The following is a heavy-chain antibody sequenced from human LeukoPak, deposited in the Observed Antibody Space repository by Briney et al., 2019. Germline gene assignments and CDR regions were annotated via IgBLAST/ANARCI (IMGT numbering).Heavy chain of an antibody. D-gene: IGHD4-17*01. CDR3: ARHYGP. CDR2: IYFSGST. J-gene: IGHJ5*02. CDR1: GGSISNYY. Sequence: SETLSLTCIVSGGSISNYYWSWIRQPPGKGLEWIGYIYFSGSTYYNPSLKSRVTISVDTSKNQFSLKLTSVTAADTAVYYCARHYGPWGQGTLVTVSS. V-gene: IGHV4-59*08.